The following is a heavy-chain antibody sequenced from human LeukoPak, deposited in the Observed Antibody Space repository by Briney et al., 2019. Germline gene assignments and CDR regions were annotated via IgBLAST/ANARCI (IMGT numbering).Heavy chain of an antibody. V-gene: IGHV1-46*01. J-gene: IGHJ4*02. CDR2: LKLYDGSI. CDR1: GYTFIRYH. CDR3: ARDQEGFDY. Sequence: ASVTVSCTASGYTFIRYHMHWVRQAPGQGLEWIGVLKLYDGSISHAQKFQGRVTMTSDTSTSTVHMELSGLRSEDTAVYYCARDQEGFDYWGQGTLVTVSS.